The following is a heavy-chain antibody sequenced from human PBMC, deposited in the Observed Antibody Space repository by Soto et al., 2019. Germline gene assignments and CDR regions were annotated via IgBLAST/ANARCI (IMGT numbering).Heavy chain of an antibody. D-gene: IGHD1-1*01. CDR2: ISAHNGNT. V-gene: IGHV1-18*01. CDR3: ARGRYGDY. CDR1: GYAFTTYG. Sequence: QVHLVQSGAEVKKPGASVKVSCKGSGYAFTTYGITWVRQAPGQGLEWMGWISAHNGNTNYAQKLQGRVTVTRDTSTSTAYMELRSLSADDTAVYYCARGRYGDYWGQGALVTVSS. J-gene: IGHJ4*02.